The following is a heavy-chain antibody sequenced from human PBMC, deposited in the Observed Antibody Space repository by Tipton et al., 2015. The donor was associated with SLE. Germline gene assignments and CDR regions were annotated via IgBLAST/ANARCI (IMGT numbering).Heavy chain of an antibody. D-gene: IGHD3-22*01. CDR2: ISSSSTYI. V-gene: IGHV3-21*03. CDR3: ARDTPRLYYLDSRLYFDY. CDR1: GFTFSSYS. Sequence: GSLRLSCAASGFTFSSYSMNWVRQAPGKGLEWVSSISSSSTYIYYAGSVKGPFTISRDNAKNSLYLQMNSLRGEDTAVYYCARDTPRLYYLDSRLYFDYWGQGLLVTFSS. J-gene: IGHJ4*02.